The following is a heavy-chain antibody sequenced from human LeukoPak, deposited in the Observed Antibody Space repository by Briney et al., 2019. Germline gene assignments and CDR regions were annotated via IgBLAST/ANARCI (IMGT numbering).Heavy chain of an antibody. CDR2: ISHGGIT. CDR3: GIFMDVVPGTMS. Sequence: SETLSFTCGVYAGSLTNYFCHWIRQAPGKGLEWVGEISHGGITKHNPSLKSRVTMSQDTSKRQFSLKMNSMTAADTGVYYCGIFMDVVPGTMSWGLGTLVTVSS. J-gene: IGHJ4*02. V-gene: IGHV4-34*01. CDR1: AGSLTNYF. D-gene: IGHD3-22*01.